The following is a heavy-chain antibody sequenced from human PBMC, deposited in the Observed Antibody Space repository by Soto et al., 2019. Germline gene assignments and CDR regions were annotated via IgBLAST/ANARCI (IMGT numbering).Heavy chain of an antibody. D-gene: IGHD3-10*01. CDR2: INHSGST. J-gene: IGHJ4*02. CDR1: GGSFSGYY. Sequence: SETLSLTCAVYGGSFSGYYWSWIRQPPGKGLEWIGEINHSGSTNYNPSLKSRVTISVDTSKNQFSLKLSSVTAADTAVYYCARRSRGITMVGYWGQGTLVTVSS. CDR3: ARRSRGITMVGY. V-gene: IGHV4-34*01.